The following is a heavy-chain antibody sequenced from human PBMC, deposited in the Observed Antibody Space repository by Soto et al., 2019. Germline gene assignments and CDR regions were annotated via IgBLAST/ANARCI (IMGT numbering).Heavy chain of an antibody. CDR1: GDSISSYY. Sequence: SETLSLTCTVSGDSISSYYWSWIRQPPGKGLEWIGYIYYSGITNYNPSLKSRVTISVDTSKNQFSLKLSSVTAADTAVYYCARYKSNYYYGMDVWGQGTTVTVS. V-gene: IGHV4-59*01. D-gene: IGHD1-20*01. CDR3: ARYKSNYYYGMDV. CDR2: IYYSGIT. J-gene: IGHJ6*02.